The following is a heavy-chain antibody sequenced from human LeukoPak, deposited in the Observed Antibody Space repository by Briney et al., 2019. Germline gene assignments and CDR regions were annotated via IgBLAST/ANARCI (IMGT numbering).Heavy chain of an antibody. CDR2: ISGYNGDT. Sequence: GASVEVSCKTFGYPFSSCGINWVRQAPGQGLEWMGWISGYNGDTNYAQKFQGRVTMTTDTSTNTAYMDLRRLRSDDTAVYYCARNWGAGHPTNFDYWGQGTLVTVSS. CDR3: ARNWGAGHPTNFDY. CDR1: GYPFSSCG. V-gene: IGHV1-18*01. D-gene: IGHD3-16*01. J-gene: IGHJ4*02.